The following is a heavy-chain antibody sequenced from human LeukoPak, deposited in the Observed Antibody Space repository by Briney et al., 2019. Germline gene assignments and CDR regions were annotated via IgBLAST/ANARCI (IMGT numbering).Heavy chain of an antibody. J-gene: IGHJ4*02. D-gene: IGHD7-27*01. CDR3: ARDGEIAPSFDY. CDR1: GGTFSSYA. V-gene: IGHV1-69*13. CDR2: IIPIFGTA. Sequence: ASVKVSRKASGGTFSSYAISWVRQAPGQGLEWMGGIIPIFGTANYAQKFQGRVTITADESTSTAYMELSSLRSEDTAVYYCARDGEIAPSFDYWGQGTLVTVSS.